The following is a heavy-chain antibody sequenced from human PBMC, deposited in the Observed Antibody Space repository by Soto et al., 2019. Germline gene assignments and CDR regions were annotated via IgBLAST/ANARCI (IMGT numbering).Heavy chain of an antibody. D-gene: IGHD4-17*01. CDR2: TSVYNGNT. CDR3: ARARATVTTERALGY. CDR1: GYTFYNYD. Sequence: VQLVQSGAEVKKPGASVKVSCKASGYTFYNYDITWVRQAPGQGLEWMGTTSVYNGNTNFAQSLQGRVTMTIDKSTATAYMELGSLTSDDTAVYYCARARATVTTERALGYWGQGTLVTVSS. J-gene: IGHJ4*02. V-gene: IGHV1-18*01.